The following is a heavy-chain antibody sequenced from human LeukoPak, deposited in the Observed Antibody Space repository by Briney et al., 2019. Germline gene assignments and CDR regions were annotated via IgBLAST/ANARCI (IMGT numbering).Heavy chain of an antibody. D-gene: IGHD5-18*01. CDR3: ARGWAHRNTAMPY. V-gene: IGHV1-8*02. Sequence: GASVKVSCKASGGTFSSYAISWVRQAPGQGLEWMGWMNPNSGNTGYAQKFQGRVTMTRNTSISTAYMELSSLRSEDTAVYYCARGWAHRNTAMPYWGQGTLVTVSS. CDR1: GGTFSSYA. CDR2: MNPNSGNT. J-gene: IGHJ4*02.